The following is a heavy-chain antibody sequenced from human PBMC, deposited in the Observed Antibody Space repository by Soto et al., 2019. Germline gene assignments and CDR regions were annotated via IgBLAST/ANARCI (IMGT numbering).Heavy chain of an antibody. V-gene: IGHV3-43*01. CDR2: ISWDGGST. CDR3: AKDMHSSGWSQYYYYYGMDV. CDR1: VFTFDDYT. Sequence: GGSLRLSCAASVFTFDDYTMHWVRQAPGKGLEWVSLISWDGGSTYYADSVKGRFTISRDNSKNSLYLQMNSLRTEDTALYYCAKDMHSSGWSQYYYYYGMDVWGQGTTVTVSS. D-gene: IGHD6-19*01. J-gene: IGHJ6*02.